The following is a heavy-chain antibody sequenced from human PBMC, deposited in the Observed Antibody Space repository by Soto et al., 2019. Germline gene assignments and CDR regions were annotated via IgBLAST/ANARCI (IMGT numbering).Heavy chain of an antibody. V-gene: IGHV3-23*01. CDR2: ISGSGGST. Sequence: GGSLRLSCAASGFTFSSYAMSWVRQAPGKGLEWVSAISGSGGSTYYADSVRGRFTISRDNSKNTLYLQMNSLRAEDTAVYYCAKEYDYYDSSGYYYSYWGQGTLVTVSS. D-gene: IGHD3-22*01. J-gene: IGHJ4*02. CDR3: AKEYDYYDSSGYYYSY. CDR1: GFTFSSYA.